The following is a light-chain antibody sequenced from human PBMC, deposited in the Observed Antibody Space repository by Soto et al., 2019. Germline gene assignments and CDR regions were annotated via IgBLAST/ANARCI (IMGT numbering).Light chain of an antibody. Sequence: IQMTQSPATLPASVGDSVTITFRASQSVGRWLAWYQQKPGKAPQVLIYKASDLKSGVPSRFSGSGSGTEFTLTISGLQPDDSATYYCQQYETYATFGQGTKVDI. CDR2: KAS. CDR1: QSVGRW. V-gene: IGKV1-5*03. CDR3: QQYETYAT. J-gene: IGKJ1*01.